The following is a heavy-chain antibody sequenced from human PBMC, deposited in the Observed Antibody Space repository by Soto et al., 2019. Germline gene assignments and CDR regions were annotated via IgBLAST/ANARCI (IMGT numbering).Heavy chain of an antibody. CDR3: ARNFVDTASVTSDYYYYYGMDV. Sequence: SETLSLTCTVSGGSISSYYWSWIRQPPGKGLEWIGYIYYSGSTNYNPSLKSRVTISVDTSKNQFSLKLSSVTAADTAVYYCARNFVDTASVTSDYYYYYGMDVWGQGTTVTVSS. J-gene: IGHJ6*02. CDR1: GGSISSYY. CDR2: IYYSGST. V-gene: IGHV4-59*13. D-gene: IGHD5-18*01.